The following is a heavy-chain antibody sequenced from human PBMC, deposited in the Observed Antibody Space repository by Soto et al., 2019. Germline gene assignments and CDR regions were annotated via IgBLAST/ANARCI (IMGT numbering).Heavy chain of an antibody. CDR3: ARGMTTVPLKNGMDV. Sequence: SETLSLTCTVSGGSISSGGYYWSWIRQHPGKGLEWIGYIYYSGSTYYNPSLKSRVTISVDTSKNQFSLKLSSVTAADTAVYYCARGMTTVPLKNGMDVWGQGTTVTVSS. CDR1: GGSISSGGYY. CDR2: IYYSGST. V-gene: IGHV4-31*03. J-gene: IGHJ6*02. D-gene: IGHD4-17*01.